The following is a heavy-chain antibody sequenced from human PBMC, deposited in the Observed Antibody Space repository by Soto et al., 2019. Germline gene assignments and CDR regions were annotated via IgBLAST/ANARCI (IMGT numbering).Heavy chain of an antibody. Sequence: GASVKVSCKASGGTFSRYTISWVRQAPGQGLEWMGGITPMFGTANYAQKFQGRVTIAADESTSTAYMELSSLRSEDTAVYYCARQFDYESSGYYYAYWGQGXVVTVYS. CDR3: ARQFDYESSGYYYAY. D-gene: IGHD3-22*01. CDR2: ITPMFGTA. CDR1: GGTFSRYT. J-gene: IGHJ4*02. V-gene: IGHV1-69*13.